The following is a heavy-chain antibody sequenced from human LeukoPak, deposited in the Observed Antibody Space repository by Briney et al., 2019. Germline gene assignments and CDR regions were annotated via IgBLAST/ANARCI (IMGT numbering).Heavy chain of an antibody. Sequence: SETLSLTCAVYGGSFSGYYWSWIRQHPGKGLEWIGYIYYSGSTYYNPSLKSRVTISVDTSKNQFSLKLSSVTAADTAVYYCASPRYRNAFDIWGQGTMVTVSS. CDR2: IYYSGST. D-gene: IGHD3-16*02. J-gene: IGHJ3*02. V-gene: IGHV4-31*11. CDR1: GGSFSGYY. CDR3: ASPRYRNAFDI.